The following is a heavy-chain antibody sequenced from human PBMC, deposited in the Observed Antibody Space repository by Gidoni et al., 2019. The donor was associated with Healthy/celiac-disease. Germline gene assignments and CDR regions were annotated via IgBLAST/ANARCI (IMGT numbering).Heavy chain of an antibody. V-gene: IGHV4-31*03. J-gene: IGHJ4*02. Sequence: QVQLQESGPGLVKPSQTLSLNCTVSGGSISSGGYYWSWIRQHPGKGLEWIGYIYYSGSTYNNPSLKSRVTISVDTSKNQFSLKLSSVTAADTAVYYCARSSYYYDSSGYPDYWGQGTLVTVSS. CDR1: GGSISSGGYY. CDR3: ARSSYYYDSSGYPDY. CDR2: IYYSGST. D-gene: IGHD3-22*01.